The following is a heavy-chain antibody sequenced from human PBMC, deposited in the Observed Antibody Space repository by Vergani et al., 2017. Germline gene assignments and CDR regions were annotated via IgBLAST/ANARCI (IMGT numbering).Heavy chain of an antibody. D-gene: IGHD3-10*01. J-gene: IGHJ4*02. V-gene: IGHV1-8*01. CDR3: ARGVLLWFGELGY. Sequence: QVQLVQSGAEVKKPGASVKVSCKASGYTFTSYDINWVRQATGQGLEWMGWMNPNSGNTGYAQKVQGRVTMTRNTSASTDYMELSSLRSEDTAVYYCARGVLLWFGELGYWGQGTLVTVSS. CDR1: GYTFTSYD. CDR2: MNPNSGNT.